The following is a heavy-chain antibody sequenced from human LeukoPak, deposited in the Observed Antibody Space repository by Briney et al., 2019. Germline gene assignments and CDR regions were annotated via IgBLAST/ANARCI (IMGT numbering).Heavy chain of an antibody. Sequence: GASVKVSCKASGYTFTSYGISWVRQAPGQGLEWMGWISAYNGNTNYAQKLQGRVTMTTDTSTSTAYMELRSLRSDDTAVYYCARDTIFGVVTVYYYYGMDVWGQGTTVTVFS. D-gene: IGHD3-3*01. CDR3: ARDTIFGVVTVYYYYGMDV. J-gene: IGHJ6*02. CDR1: GYTFTSYG. V-gene: IGHV1-18*01. CDR2: ISAYNGNT.